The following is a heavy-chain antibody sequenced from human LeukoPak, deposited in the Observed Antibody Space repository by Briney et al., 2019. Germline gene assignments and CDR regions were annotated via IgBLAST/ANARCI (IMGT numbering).Heavy chain of an antibody. CDR2: VYYSGST. CDR1: GGSISSSSYY. D-gene: IGHD5-18*01. Sequence: SETLSLTCAVSGGSISSSSYYWGWLRQPPGKGLEWFGSVYYSGSTYYNPSLKSLVTISLDPSKTQFSLKLSSVPDPDTAVYYCARHSGYSYGYAYYYYYMDVWGKGTTVTVSS. J-gene: IGHJ6*03. V-gene: IGHV4-39*01. CDR3: ARHSGYSYGYAYYYYYMDV.